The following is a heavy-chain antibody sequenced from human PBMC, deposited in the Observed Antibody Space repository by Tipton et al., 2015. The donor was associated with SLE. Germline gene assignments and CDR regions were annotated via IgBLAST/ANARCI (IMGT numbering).Heavy chain of an antibody. V-gene: IGHV4-59*12. CDR3: ARVFRGYSSSQGYFDY. CDR1: GGSISSYY. Sequence: TLSLTCTVSGGSISSYYWSWIRQPPGKGLEWIGYIYYSGSTNYNPSLKSRVTISVDTSKNQFSLKLSSVTAADTAVYYCARVFRGYSSSQGYFDYWGQGTLVTVSS. J-gene: IGHJ4*02. D-gene: IGHD6-13*01. CDR2: IYYSGST.